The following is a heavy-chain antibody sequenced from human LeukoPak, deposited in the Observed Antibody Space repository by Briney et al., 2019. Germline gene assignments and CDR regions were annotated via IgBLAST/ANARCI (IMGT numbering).Heavy chain of an antibody. D-gene: IGHD6-6*01. CDR2: INPDGTVT. CDR3: VRGLDYFDY. V-gene: IGHV3-74*01. J-gene: IGHJ4*02. CDR1: GFTFNNYW. Sequence: PGGSLRLSCAASGFTFNNYWMHWVRQAPGKGLVWVSPINPDGTVTTYADSVKGRFTFSRDNSKNTLHLQMNSLRAEDTAVYYCVRGLDYFDYWGQGTLVTVSS.